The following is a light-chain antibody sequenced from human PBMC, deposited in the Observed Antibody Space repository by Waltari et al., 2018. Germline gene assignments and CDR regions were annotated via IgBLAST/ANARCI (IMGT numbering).Light chain of an antibody. V-gene: IGKV1-5*03. CDR1: QNINTW. J-gene: IGKJ1*01. CDR2: KAS. Sequence: DIQMTQSPSTLSASVGDRVTITCRASQNINTWLAWHQQKPGKAPNLLIYKASSLESGVPSRFSGSGSGTEFTLTTSSLQPDDFATDYCLQYNGEPRTFGQGTKVEVK. CDR3: LQYNGEPRT.